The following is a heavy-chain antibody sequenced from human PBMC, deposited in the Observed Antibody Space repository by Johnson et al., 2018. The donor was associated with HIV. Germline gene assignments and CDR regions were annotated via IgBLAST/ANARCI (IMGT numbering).Heavy chain of an antibody. V-gene: IGHV3-15*01. CDR2: IKSKTDGGTT. J-gene: IGHJ3*01. D-gene: IGHD5-18*01. Sequence: VQLVESGGGVVQPGRSLRLSCTASGFTFSDASMSWVRQAPGKGLEWVGRIKSKTDGGTTDYAAPVKGGFTISRDDSKDTLYLQMNSLKTEDTAVYYCATEAGIELWLIDAFDLWGQGTLVTVCS. CDR3: ATEAGIELWLIDAFDL. CDR1: GFTFSDAS.